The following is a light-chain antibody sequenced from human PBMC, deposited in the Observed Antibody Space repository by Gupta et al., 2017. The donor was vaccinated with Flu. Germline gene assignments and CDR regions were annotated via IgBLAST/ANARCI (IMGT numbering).Light chain of an antibody. CDR3: VLYMGSGMWV. J-gene: IGLJ3*02. V-gene: IGLV8-61*01. CDR1: SGSVSTSYY. Sequence: QTVVTQEPSFSVSPGGTVTLTCGLSSGSVSTSYYPSWYQQTPGQAPRTLIYSTNTRSSGVPDRFSGSILGNKAALTITGAQADDESDYDCVLYMGSGMWVFGGGTKLTVL. CDR2: STN.